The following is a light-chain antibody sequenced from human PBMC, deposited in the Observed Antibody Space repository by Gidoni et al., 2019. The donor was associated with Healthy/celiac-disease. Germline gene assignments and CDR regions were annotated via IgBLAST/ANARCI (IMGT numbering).Light chain of an antibody. V-gene: IGKV1-9*01. CDR3: QQLNSYPHT. Sequence: DLQLTQSPSFLSASVGDRVTITCRASQGISSYLAWYQQKPGKAPKLLIYAASTLQSGVPSRFSGSGSGTEFTLTISSLQPEDFATYYCQQLNSYPHTFGPXTKVDIK. CDR2: AAS. J-gene: IGKJ3*01. CDR1: QGISSY.